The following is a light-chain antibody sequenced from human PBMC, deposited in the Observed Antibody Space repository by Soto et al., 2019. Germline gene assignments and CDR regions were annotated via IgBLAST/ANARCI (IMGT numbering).Light chain of an antibody. CDR3: QLSFSFPVT. Sequence: DIQMTQSPSSLSASVGDRVTITCRANQTITRYLHWYQQKPGTDPKLLIYAAASLQEGVPSRFRGSGSGTVFTLTISNLQPEDFAAYSCQLSFSFPVTFGQGTKLEIK. CDR2: AAA. J-gene: IGKJ2*01. CDR1: QTITRY. V-gene: IGKV1-39*01.